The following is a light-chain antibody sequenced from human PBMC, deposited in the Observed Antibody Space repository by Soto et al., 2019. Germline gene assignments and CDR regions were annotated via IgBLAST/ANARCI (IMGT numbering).Light chain of an antibody. CDR3: QRRDSSAFT. V-gene: IGKV1-39*01. Sequence: DIQLTQSPASLSASVGDRVTITCRASQSIDGYLNWYQQKPGKAPTLLIYTASRWKSGVPSRFSGSGSGTDFIPPTSSLQHEDFATDYCQRRDSSAFTFGRGTKVEVK. CDR1: QSIDGY. CDR2: TAS. J-gene: IGKJ3*01.